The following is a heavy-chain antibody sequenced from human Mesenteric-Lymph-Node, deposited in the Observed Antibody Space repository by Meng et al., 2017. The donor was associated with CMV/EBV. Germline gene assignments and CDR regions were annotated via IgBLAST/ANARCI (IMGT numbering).Heavy chain of an antibody. CDR3: TTDVYYDILTGSFDY. V-gene: IGHV3-15*01. J-gene: IGHJ4*02. CDR2: IKSKTDGGTT. Sequence: FTFSNAWMSWVRQAPGKGLEWVGRIKSKTDGGTTDYAAPVKGRFTISRDDSKNTLYLQMNSLKTEDTAVYYCTTDVYYDILTGSFDYWGQGTLVTVSS. D-gene: IGHD3-9*01. CDR1: FTFSNAW.